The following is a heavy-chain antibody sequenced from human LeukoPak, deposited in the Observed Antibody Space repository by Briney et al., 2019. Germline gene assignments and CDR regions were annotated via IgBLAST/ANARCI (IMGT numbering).Heavy chain of an antibody. D-gene: IGHD2-21*02. J-gene: IGHJ6*02. Sequence: SETLSLTCTVSGGSISSGDYYWSWIRQPPGKGLEWIGYIYYSGSTYYNPSLKSRVTISVDTSKNQFSLKLSSVTAADTAVYYCARDRAYCGGDCYSYYYYGMDVWGQGTTVTVSS. V-gene: IGHV4-30-4*01. CDR3: ARDRAYCGGDCYSYYYYGMDV. CDR1: GGSISSGDYY. CDR2: IYYSGST.